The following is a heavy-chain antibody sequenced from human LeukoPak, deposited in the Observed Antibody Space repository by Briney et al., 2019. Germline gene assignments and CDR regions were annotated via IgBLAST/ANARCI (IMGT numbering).Heavy chain of an antibody. V-gene: IGHV3-7*01. D-gene: IGHD3-3*01. CDR2: IKQDGSEK. J-gene: IGHJ5*02. CDR3: ARSYYDFWSGYSTVGWFDP. Sequence: GGSLRLSCAASGFTFSSYWMSWVRQAPGKGLEWVANIKQDGSEKYYVDSVRGRFTISRDNAKNSLYLQMNSLRAEDTAVYYCARSYYDFWSGYSTVGWFDPWGQGTLVTVSS. CDR1: GFTFSSYW.